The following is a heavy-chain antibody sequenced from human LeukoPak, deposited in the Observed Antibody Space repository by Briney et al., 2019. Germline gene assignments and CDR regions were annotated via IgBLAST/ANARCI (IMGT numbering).Heavy chain of an antibody. V-gene: IGHV3-15*01. Sequence: GGSLRLSCAASGFTFSNAWMSWVRQAPGKGLEWVGRIKSKTDGGTTDYAAPVKGRFTISRDNSKNTLYLQMNSLRAEDTAVYYCARDHRDSGSYYGYYYGMDVWGQGTTVTVSS. J-gene: IGHJ6*02. CDR3: ARDHRDSGSYYGYYYGMDV. CDR1: GFTFSNAW. CDR2: IKSKTDGGTT. D-gene: IGHD1-26*01.